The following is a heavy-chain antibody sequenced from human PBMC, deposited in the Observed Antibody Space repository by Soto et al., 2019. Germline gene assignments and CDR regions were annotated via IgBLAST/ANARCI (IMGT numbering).Heavy chain of an antibody. CDR1: GFAFDDYT. V-gene: IGHV3-43*01. Sequence: GGSLRLSCAASGFAFDDYTMHWVRQAPGKGLEWVSLISWDGGSTYYADSVKGRFTISRDNSKNSLYLQMNSLRAEDTAVYYCAKEVYSSGWYDPDQYYGMDVWGQATTVTVSS. D-gene: IGHD6-19*01. CDR3: AKEVYSSGWYDPDQYYGMDV. CDR2: ISWDGGST. J-gene: IGHJ6*02.